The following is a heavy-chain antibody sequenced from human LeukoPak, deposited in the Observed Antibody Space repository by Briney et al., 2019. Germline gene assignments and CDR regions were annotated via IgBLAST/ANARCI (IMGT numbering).Heavy chain of an antibody. Sequence: SQTLSLTCTVSGGSISSGDYYWSWIRQPPGKGLEWIGYIYYSGSTYYNPSLKSRVTISVDTSKNQFSLKLSSVTAADTAVYYCARVNGYYDSSGYWPYYGMDVWGQGTTVTVSS. CDR1: GGSISSGDYY. V-gene: IGHV4-30-4*01. CDR3: ARVNGYYDSSGYWPYYGMDV. CDR2: IYYSGST. D-gene: IGHD3-22*01. J-gene: IGHJ6*02.